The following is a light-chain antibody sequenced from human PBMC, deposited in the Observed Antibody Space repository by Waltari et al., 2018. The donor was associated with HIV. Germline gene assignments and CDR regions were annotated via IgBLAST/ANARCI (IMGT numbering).Light chain of an antibody. CDR1: SLRSYY. Sequence: SSELTQDPDVSVALGQTLKITCQGDSLRSYYAYWYQQKPGQAPVLVLHGKNSRPSGVPDRFSGSTSGSTASLTITGAQAEDEAVYHCHSRDSSGYSYVFGNGTQVTVL. CDR3: HSRDSSGYSYV. CDR2: GKN. J-gene: IGLJ1*01. V-gene: IGLV3-19*01.